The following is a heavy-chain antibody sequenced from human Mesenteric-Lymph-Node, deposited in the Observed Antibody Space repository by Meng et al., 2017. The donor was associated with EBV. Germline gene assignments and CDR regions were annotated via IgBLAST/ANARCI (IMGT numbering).Heavy chain of an antibody. CDR2: IYHSGST. CDR1: GGSISSTNW. D-gene: IGHD3-22*01. V-gene: IGHV4-4*02. CDR3: ARVDYYDSSSLFDP. J-gene: IGHJ5*02. Sequence: VHLQESGPGLVKPSGTLSLTCAVSGGSISSTNWWSWVRQPPGKGLEWIGEIYHSGSTNYNPSLKSRVTISLDKSKNQFSLKLSSVTAADTAVYYCARVDYYDSSSLFDPWGQGTLVTVSS.